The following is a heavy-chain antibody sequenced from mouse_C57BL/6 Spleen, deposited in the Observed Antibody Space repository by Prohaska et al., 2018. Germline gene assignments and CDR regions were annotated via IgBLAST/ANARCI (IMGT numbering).Heavy chain of an antibody. V-gene: IGHV1-80*01. Sequence: SGAELVKPGASVKISCKASGYAFSSYWMNWVKQRPGKGLEWIGQIYPGDGDTNYNGKFKGKATLTADKSSSTAYMQLSSLTSEDSAVYFCARRGLGPHYFDYWGQGTTLTVSS. CDR1: GYAFSSYW. CDR2: IYPGDGDT. J-gene: IGHJ2*01. D-gene: IGHD4-1*01. CDR3: ARRGLGPHYFDY.